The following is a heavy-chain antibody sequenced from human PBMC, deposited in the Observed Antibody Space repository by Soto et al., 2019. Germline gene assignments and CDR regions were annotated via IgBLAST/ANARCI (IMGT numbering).Heavy chain of an antibody. V-gene: IGHV4-34*01. J-gene: IGHJ4*02. CDR1: GGSFSGYY. D-gene: IGHD5-12*01. CDR3: ARRDGYTRDLGY. Sequence: SETLSLTCAVYGGSFSGYYWSWIRQHPGKGLEWIGEINHSGSTNYNPSLKSRVTISVDTSKNQFSLKLSSVTAADTDVYCCARRDGYTRDLGYGGQETLVTASS. CDR2: INHSGST.